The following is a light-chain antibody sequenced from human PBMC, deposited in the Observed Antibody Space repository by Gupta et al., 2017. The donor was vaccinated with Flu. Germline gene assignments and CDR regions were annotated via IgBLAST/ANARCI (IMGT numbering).Light chain of an antibody. CDR1: SSDVGGYDY. Sequence: QSALTQPPSASGSPGQSVTISCTGTSSDVGGYDYVSWYQHHPGKAPKVMIYEVNKRTSGGPDRFSGSKSGNSASLTVSGLQAEDEDDYYCSSFAGNTYVFGTGTKVTVL. J-gene: IGLJ1*01. CDR2: EVN. CDR3: SSFAGNTYV. V-gene: IGLV2-8*01.